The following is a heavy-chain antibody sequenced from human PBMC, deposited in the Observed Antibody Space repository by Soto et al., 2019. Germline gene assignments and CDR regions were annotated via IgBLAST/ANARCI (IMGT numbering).Heavy chain of an antibody. Sequence: GWSLRLSSAASGYTFCNSAIHWARKAPGKGLEWVAVVASDGKDKRYADSVKGRFTISRDNSKNTVYLQMNSLRGEDTAVYYCAKDGSIAAADYFFDYWGQGSLVTVSS. V-gene: IGHV3-30*18. D-gene: IGHD6-13*01. CDR1: GYTFCNSA. CDR3: AKDGSIAAADYFFDY. J-gene: IGHJ4*02. CDR2: VASDGKDK.